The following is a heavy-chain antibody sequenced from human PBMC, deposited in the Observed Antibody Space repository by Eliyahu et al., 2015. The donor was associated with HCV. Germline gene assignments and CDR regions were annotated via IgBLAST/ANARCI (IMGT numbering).Heavy chain of an antibody. D-gene: IGHD3-3*01. CDR1: GFSLSTSGVG. CDR2: IYWDDDK. J-gene: IGHJ4*02. V-gene: IGHV2-5*02. CDR3: AHLLYDFWSGYRPLVFDY. Sequence: QITLKESGPTLVKPTQTLTLTCTFSGFSLSTSGVGVGWIRQPPGKALEWLALIYWDDDKRYSPSLKSRLTITKDTSKNQVVLTMTNMDPVDTATYYCAHLLYDFWSGYRPLVFDYWGQGTLVTVSS.